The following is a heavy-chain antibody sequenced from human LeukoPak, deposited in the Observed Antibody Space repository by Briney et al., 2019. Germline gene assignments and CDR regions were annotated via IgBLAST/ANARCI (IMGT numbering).Heavy chain of an antibody. CDR3: AKSNGYGLIDI. J-gene: IGHJ3*02. CDR2: IFYRGST. Sequence: SETLSLTCTVSGGSISTYYWGWIRQPPGKGLEWIGNIFYRGSTYYGPSLKSRVTISLDTSKNQFSLNLNSVTAADTAVYYCAKSNGYGLIDIWGQGTMVTVSS. D-gene: IGHD2-2*03. CDR1: GGSISTYY. V-gene: IGHV4-39*07.